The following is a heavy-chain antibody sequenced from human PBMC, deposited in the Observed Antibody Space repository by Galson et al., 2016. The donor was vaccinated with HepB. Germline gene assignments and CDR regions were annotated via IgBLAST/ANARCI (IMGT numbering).Heavy chain of an antibody. D-gene: IGHD3-9*01. J-gene: IGHJ4*02. CDR2: IKQDGSEK. V-gene: IGHV3-7*03. CDR3: ARDGRYFDWLLSPIFDS. CDR1: GFTFNSYW. Sequence: SLRLSCAASGFTFNSYWMNWVRQAPGMGLEWMANIKQDGSEKYNLDSVRGQFTISRDNAKNSLYLTMNSLRAEDTAVYYCARDGRYFDWLLSPIFDSWGQGTLVTVSS.